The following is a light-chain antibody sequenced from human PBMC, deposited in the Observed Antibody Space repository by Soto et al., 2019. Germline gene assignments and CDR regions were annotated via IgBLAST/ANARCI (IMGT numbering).Light chain of an antibody. CDR3: MQALQTPRT. Sequence: IVMTQSPLSLPVTPGEPASISCRSSQSLLHSNGYNYLDWYLQKPGQAPQLLIYLGSNRASGVPHRFSGSGSGTDFTLKISRVEAEDVGVYYCMQALQTPRTFGPGTKVDIK. J-gene: IGKJ3*01. CDR1: QSLLHSNGYNY. V-gene: IGKV2-28*01. CDR2: LGS.